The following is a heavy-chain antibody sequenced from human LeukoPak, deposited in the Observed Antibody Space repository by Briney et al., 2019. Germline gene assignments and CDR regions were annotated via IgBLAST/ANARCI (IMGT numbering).Heavy chain of an antibody. CDR1: GGSISSGDYY. D-gene: IGHD4-23*01. CDR3: ARDLLNEGNHLDY. J-gene: IGHJ4*02. Sequence: SQTLSLTCTVSGGSISSGDYYWSWIRQPLGKGLEWIGYIYYSGSTYYNPSLKSRVTISVDTSKNQFSLKLSSVTAADTAVYYCARDLLNEGNHLDYWGQGTLVTVSS. V-gene: IGHV4-30-4*01. CDR2: IYYSGST.